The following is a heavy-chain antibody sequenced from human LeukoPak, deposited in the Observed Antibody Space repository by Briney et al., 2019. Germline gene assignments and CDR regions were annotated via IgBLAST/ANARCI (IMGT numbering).Heavy chain of an antibody. V-gene: IGHV3-30*18. D-gene: IGHD2-21*01. CDR3: AKGYYPHYYGMDV. Sequence: PGGSLRLSWAASGFTFSSYGMHWVRQAPGKGLEWVAVISYDGSNKYYADSVKGRFTISRDNSKNTLYLQMNSLRAEDTAVYYCAKGYYPHYYGMDVWGKGTTVTVS. CDR1: GFTFSSYG. CDR2: ISYDGSNK. J-gene: IGHJ6*04.